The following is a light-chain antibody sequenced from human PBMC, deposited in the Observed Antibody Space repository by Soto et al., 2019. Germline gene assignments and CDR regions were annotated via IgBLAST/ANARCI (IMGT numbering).Light chain of an antibody. J-gene: IGLJ1*01. Sequence: SVSGSPGQSITISCTGTSSDVGSYNLVSWYQQHPGKAPKLMIYEGSKRPSGVSNRFSGSKSGNTASLTISGLQAEDEADYYCSSYASSTTPYVFGTGTKVTVL. CDR1: SSDVGSYNL. CDR3: SSYASSTTPYV. CDR2: EGS. V-gene: IGLV2-14*02.